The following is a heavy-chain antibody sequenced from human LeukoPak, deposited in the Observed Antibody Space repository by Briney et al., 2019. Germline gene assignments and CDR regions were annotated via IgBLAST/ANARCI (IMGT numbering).Heavy chain of an antibody. V-gene: IGHV1-18*01. CDR3: AAGYFDWLSPHYYYYYGMDV. Sequence: ASVKVSCKASGYTFTSYGISWVRQAPGQGLEWMGWTSAYNGNTNYAQKLQGRVTMTTDTSTSTAYMELRSLRSDDTAVYYCAAGYFDWLSPHYYYYYGMDVWGQGTTVTVSS. J-gene: IGHJ6*02. CDR1: GYTFTSYG. CDR2: TSAYNGNT. D-gene: IGHD3-9*01.